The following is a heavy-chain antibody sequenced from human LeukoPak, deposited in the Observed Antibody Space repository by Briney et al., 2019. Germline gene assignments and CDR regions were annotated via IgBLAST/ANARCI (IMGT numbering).Heavy chain of an antibody. D-gene: IGHD6-13*01. CDR3: ARYDAAAGTLDY. Sequence: PSETLSLTCTVSGDSFRSYFWNWIRQPAGKELEWIGRIYTDGRTTYNPSLESRISMSVDTSKNQFSLNLYYVTAADTAVYYCARYDAAAGTLDYWGQGTLVTVSS. CDR1: GDSFRSYF. V-gene: IGHV4-4*07. J-gene: IGHJ4*02. CDR2: IYTDGRT.